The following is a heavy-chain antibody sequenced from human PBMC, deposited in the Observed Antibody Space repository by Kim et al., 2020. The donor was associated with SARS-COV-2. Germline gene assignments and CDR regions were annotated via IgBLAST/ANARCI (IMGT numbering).Heavy chain of an antibody. J-gene: IGHJ1*01. V-gene: IGHV2-5*02. Sequence: SGPTLVKPTQTLTLTCTFSGFSLSTSAVGVGWIRQPPGKALEWLALIYGDDDKRYSPSLKSRLTITKGTSKNQVVLTMTNMDPVDTATYYCAHRGTSWHDGPECFQYWGQGTLVTVSS. CDR2: IYGDDDK. CDR3: AHRGTSWHDGPECFQY. CDR1: GFSLSTSAVG. D-gene: IGHD6-13*01.